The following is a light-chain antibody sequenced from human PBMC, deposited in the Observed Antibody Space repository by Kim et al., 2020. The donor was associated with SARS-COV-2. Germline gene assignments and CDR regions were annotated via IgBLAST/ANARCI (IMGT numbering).Light chain of an antibody. CDR2: RAS. CDR3: QQNDNWPPYT. J-gene: IGKJ2*01. CDR1: RSVAGN. Sequence: VSPGEKATLSCRTSRSVAGNIAWYQQKPGQAPRLLIHRASTRATGVPVRFTGRGYGIEFTLTITALQPEDSGVYYCQQNDNWPPYTFGLGTKLEI. V-gene: IGKV3-15*01.